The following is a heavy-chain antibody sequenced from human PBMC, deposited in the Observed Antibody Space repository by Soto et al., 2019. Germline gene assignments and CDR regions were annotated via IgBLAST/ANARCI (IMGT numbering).Heavy chain of an antibody. J-gene: IGHJ4*02. CDR2: ISSSSSYM. CDR1: GFSFSIYS. CDR3: ARESWSGGSCYFLGL. V-gene: IGHV3-21*05. Sequence: GSLRLSCAASGFSFSIYSMNWVRQAPGKGLEWVSYISSSSSYMDSIESVKGRFTISRDNAKNSLYLQMNSLRAEDTAIYYCARESWSGGSCYFLGLWGQGTLVTVSS. D-gene: IGHD2-15*01.